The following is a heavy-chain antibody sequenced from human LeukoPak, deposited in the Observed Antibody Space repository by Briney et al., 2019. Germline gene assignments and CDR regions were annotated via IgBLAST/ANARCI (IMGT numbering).Heavy chain of an antibody. CDR1: GYTFTSYG. V-gene: IGHV1-18*01. CDR2: ISAYNGNT. CDR3: ARVTMVRGVIIGNDDY. J-gene: IGHJ4*02. Sequence: ASVKVSCKASGYTFTSYGISWVRQAPGQGLEWMGWISAYNGNTNYAQKLQGRVTMTTDTSTGTAYMELRSLGSDDTAVYYCARVTMVRGVIIGNDDYWGQGTLVTVSS. D-gene: IGHD3-10*01.